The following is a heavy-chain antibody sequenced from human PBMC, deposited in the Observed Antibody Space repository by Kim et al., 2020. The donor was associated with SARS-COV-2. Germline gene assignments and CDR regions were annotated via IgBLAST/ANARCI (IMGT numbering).Heavy chain of an antibody. CDR1: GFTFSSYG. V-gene: IGHV3-30*03. J-gene: IGHJ4*02. D-gene: IGHD5-18*01. CDR2: ISYDGSNK. CDR3: ARDPPMVKFDY. Sequence: GGSLRLSCAASGFTFSSYGMRWVRQAPGKGLEWVAVISYDGSNKYYADSVKGRFTISRDNSKNTLYLQMNSLRAEDTAVYYCARDPPMVKFDYWGQRTLVTVSS.